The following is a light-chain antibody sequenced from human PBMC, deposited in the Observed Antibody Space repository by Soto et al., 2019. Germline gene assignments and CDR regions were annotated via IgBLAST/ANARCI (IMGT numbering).Light chain of an antibody. CDR1: SSNIGAGYD. CDR2: GNN. J-gene: IGLJ1*01. V-gene: IGLV1-40*01. Sequence: QSVLTQAPSISGAPGQRVTISCTGSSSNIGAGYDVHWFQQFPGTAPRLLIYGNNNRPSGVPDRFSGSESGTSASLAIAGLQDGDEAIYYCQSFDSDISAFVFGTGTKVTVL. CDR3: QSFDSDISAFV.